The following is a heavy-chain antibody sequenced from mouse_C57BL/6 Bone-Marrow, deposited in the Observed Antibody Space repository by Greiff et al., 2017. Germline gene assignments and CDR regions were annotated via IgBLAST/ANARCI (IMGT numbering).Heavy chain of an antibody. D-gene: IGHD2-2*01. CDR1: GFTFNTYA. CDR3: VRGGGSTMVTTRPMDY. J-gene: IGHJ4*01. Sequence: GGGLVQPKGSLKLSCAASGFTFNTYAMHWVRQAPGKGLEWVARIRSKSSNYATYYADSVKDRFTISRDDSQSMLYLQMNNLKTEDTAMYYRVRGGGSTMVTTRPMDYWGQGTSVTVSS. CDR2: IRSKSSNYAT. V-gene: IGHV10-3*01.